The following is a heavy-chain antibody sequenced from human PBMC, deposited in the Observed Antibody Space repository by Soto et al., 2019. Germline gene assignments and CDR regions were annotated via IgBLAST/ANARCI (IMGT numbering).Heavy chain of an antibody. CDR1: GGSISSGDYY. CDR3: ARAHITIFGVVTPDYYYYYGMDV. D-gene: IGHD3-3*01. Sequence: SETLSLTCAVSGGSISSGDYYWSWIRQPPGKGLEWIGYIYYSGSTYYNPSLKSRVTISVDTSKNQFSLKLSSVTAADTAVYYCARAHITIFGVVTPDYYYYYGMDVWGQGTTVTVSS. CDR2: IYYSGST. J-gene: IGHJ6*02. V-gene: IGHV4-30-4*01.